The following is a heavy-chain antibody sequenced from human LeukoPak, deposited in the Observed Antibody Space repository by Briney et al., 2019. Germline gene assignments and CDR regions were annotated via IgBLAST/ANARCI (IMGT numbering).Heavy chain of an antibody. CDR2: ISWNSGSI. Sequence: GRSLRLSCAASGFTFDDYAMHWVRQAPGKGLKWVSGISWNSGSIGYADSVKGRFTISRDNAKNSLYLQMNSLRAEDTALYYCAKESEYVGAVDYWGQGTLVTVSS. CDR1: GFTFDDYA. D-gene: IGHD1-26*01. J-gene: IGHJ4*02. CDR3: AKESEYVGAVDY. V-gene: IGHV3-9*01.